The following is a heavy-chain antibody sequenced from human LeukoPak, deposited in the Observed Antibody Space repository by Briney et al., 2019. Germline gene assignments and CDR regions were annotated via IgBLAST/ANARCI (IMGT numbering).Heavy chain of an antibody. CDR1: GYTFTSYY. Sequence: ASVEVSCKASGYTFTSYYMHWVRQAPGQGLEWMGIINPSGGSTSYAQKFQGRVTMTRDTSTSTVYMELSSLGSEDTAVYYCARNPGIAAAATKYYFDYWGQGTLVTVSS. D-gene: IGHD6-13*01. CDR3: ARNPGIAAAATKYYFDY. J-gene: IGHJ4*02. V-gene: IGHV1-46*03. CDR2: INPSGGST.